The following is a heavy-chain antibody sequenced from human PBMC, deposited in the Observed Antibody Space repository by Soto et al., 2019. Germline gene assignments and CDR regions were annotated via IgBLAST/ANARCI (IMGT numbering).Heavy chain of an antibody. CDR1: GLTFSSYW. V-gene: IGHV3-7*01. CDR2: IKQDGSGK. CDR3: ARGEAIGDDP. D-gene: IGHD3-10*01. J-gene: IGHJ5*02. Sequence: EVQLVESGGGLAQPGGSLRLSCAASGLTFSSYWMTWVRQAPGKGLEWVANIKQDGSGKYYVDSVKGRFTISRDNAKNSLFLQMNTLGVEDAAVYYCARGEAIGDDPWGHGTLVTVSS.